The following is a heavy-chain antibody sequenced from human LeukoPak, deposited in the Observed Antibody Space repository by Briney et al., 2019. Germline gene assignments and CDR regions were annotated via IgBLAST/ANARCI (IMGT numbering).Heavy chain of an antibody. V-gene: IGHV3-23*01. Sequence: GGSLRLSCVVSGLTFSSYSMSWVRQAPGKGLEWVSAISGSGGSTYYADSVKGRFTISRDNSKNTLYLQMNSLRAEDTAVYYCAKARETCSGSYYFDYWGQGTLVTVSS. CDR3: AKARETCSGSYYFDY. D-gene: IGHD1-26*01. J-gene: IGHJ4*02. CDR2: ISGSGGST. CDR1: GLTFSSYS.